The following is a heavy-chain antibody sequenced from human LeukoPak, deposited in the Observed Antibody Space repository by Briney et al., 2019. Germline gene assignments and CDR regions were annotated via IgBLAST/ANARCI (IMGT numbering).Heavy chain of an antibody. D-gene: IGHD4-17*01. CDR2: ISYDGSNK. V-gene: IGHV3-30*18. CDR1: GSTFSSYG. J-gene: IGHJ6*04. Sequence: PGRSLRLSCAASGSTFSSYGMHWVRQAPGKGLEWVAVISYDGSNKYYADSVKGRFTISRDNSKNTLYLQMNSLRAEDTAVYYCAKVKVTTYYYGMGVWGKGTTVTVSS. CDR3: AKVKVTTYYYGMGV.